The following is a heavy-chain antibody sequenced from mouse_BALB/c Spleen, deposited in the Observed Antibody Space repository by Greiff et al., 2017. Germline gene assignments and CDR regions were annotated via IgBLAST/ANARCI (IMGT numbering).Heavy chain of an antibody. D-gene: IGHD2-4*01. J-gene: IGHJ3*01. CDR1: GFNIKDYY. CDR3: ARGIYYDFSWFAY. V-gene: IGHV14-1*02. Sequence: EVMLVESGAELVRPGALVKLSCKASGFNIKDYYMHWVKQRPEQGLEWIGWIDPENGNTIYDPKFQGKASITADTSSNTAYLQLSSLTSEDTAVYYCARGIYYDFSWFAYWGQGTLVTVSA. CDR2: IDPENGNT.